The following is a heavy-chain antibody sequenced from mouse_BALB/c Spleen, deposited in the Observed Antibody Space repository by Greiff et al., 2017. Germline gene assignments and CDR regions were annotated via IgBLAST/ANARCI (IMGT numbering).Heavy chain of an antibody. D-gene: IGHD2-14*01. CDR3: ARYYRSSYYFDY. Sequence: EVQRVESGGGLVQPGGSLKLSCAASGFTFSSYTMSWVRQTPEKRLEWVAYISNGGGSTYYPDTVKGRFTISRDNAKNTLYLQMSSLKSEDTAMYYCARYYRSSYYFDYWGQGTTLTVSS. CDR2: ISNGGGST. J-gene: IGHJ2*01. CDR1: GFTFSSYT. V-gene: IGHV5-12-2*01.